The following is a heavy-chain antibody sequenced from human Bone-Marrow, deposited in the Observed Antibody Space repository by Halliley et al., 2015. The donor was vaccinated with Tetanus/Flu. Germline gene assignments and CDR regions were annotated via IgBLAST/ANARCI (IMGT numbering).Heavy chain of an antibody. CDR3: TKGKSPYGMDV. J-gene: IGHJ6*02. V-gene: IGHV6-1*01. CDR2: TYYRSKWYN. Sequence: LEWLGMTYYRSKWYNDYAVSVKSRITINPDTSKNQFSLHLNSVTPEDTAVYYCTKGKSPYGMDVWGQGTTVTVSS.